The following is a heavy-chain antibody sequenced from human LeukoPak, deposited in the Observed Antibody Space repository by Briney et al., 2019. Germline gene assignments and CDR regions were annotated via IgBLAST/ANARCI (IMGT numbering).Heavy chain of an antibody. Sequence: SETLSLTCTVSGVSINSRYWSWIRQSPGKGLEWIAYGHYSGTTNYNPSLKSRVTISVDTSRNQFSLKLTSVSAADTAMYYCVRHGTGTGYPLDYWGLGTLVTVSS. CDR2: GHYSGTT. J-gene: IGHJ4*02. V-gene: IGHV4-59*08. CDR3: VRHGTGTGYPLDY. D-gene: IGHD3/OR15-3a*01. CDR1: GVSINSRY.